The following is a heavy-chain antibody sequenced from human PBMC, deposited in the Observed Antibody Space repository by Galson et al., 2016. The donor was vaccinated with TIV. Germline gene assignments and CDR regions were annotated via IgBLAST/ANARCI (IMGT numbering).Heavy chain of an antibody. CDR2: IYASGST. CDR3: ARDYAGYSGWYFDL. Sequence: TLSLTCSVSGGSISGYRWSWVRRPAGKGLEWIGRIYASGSTNYNPSLKGRVTLSVDTSKSHFSLKLTSVTAADTAVYYCARDYAGYSGWYFDLWGQGTLGIVSS. V-gene: IGHV4-4*07. D-gene: IGHD2-21*01. CDR1: GGSISGYR. J-gene: IGHJ2*01.